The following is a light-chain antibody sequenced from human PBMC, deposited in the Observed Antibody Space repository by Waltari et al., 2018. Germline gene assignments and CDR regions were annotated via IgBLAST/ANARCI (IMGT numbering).Light chain of an antibody. CDR1: QSVSGSF. Sequence: EIVLTQAPGTQSLSPAERATLSCRASQSVSGSFLAWYQRKPGQAPRLLIYGASSGATGIPDRFSGSGSGTDFTLTISRLEPEDFAVYYCPQYGRSPLTFGGGTKVQIK. CDR2: GAS. V-gene: IGKV3-20*01. CDR3: PQYGRSPLT. J-gene: IGKJ4*01.